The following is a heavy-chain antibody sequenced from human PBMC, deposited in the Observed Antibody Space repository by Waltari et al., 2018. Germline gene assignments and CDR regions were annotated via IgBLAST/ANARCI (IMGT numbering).Heavy chain of an antibody. V-gene: IGHV3-9*03. CDR2: ISWNSGSI. CDR3: AKDRAAAPRGGFDY. CDR1: GFTFDDYA. Sequence: EVQLVESGGGLVQPGRSLRLSCAASGFTFDDYAMHWVRQAPGKGLEWVSGISWNSGSIGYADSVKGRFTISRDNAKNALYLQMNSLRAEDMALYYCAKDRAAAPRGGFDYWGQGTLVTVSS. J-gene: IGHJ4*02. D-gene: IGHD6-13*01.